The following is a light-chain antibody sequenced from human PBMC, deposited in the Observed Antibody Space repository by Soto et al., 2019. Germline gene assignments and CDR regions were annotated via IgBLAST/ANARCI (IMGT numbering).Light chain of an antibody. J-gene: IGKJ1*01. CDR3: QHYNSYSEA. V-gene: IGKV1-5*01. Sequence: DLQMAQSPSTLPASVGARVTITCRASQSISNWLAWYQQKPGKAPKLLIYAASSLQSGVPSRFSGSGSGTDLTITISSLQPDDFETYYCQHYNSYSEAFGQGTKVDIK. CDR2: AAS. CDR1: QSISNW.